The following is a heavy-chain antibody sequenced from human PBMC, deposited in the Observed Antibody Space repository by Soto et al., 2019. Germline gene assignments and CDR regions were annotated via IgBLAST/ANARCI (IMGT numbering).Heavy chain of an antibody. CDR1: GFTFSSDS. D-gene: IGHD1-7*01. V-gene: IGHV3-21*01. CDR2: ISSSGSFV. Sequence: GGSLRLSCAASGFTFSSDSMGWVRQAPGKGLEWVASISSSGSFVNYADSVKGRFTISRDNAKNSLYLQMRSLKDEDTAVYYCARDPPSGTTLDWFDSWGQGTLVTVSS. CDR3: ARDPPSGTTLDWFDS. J-gene: IGHJ5*01.